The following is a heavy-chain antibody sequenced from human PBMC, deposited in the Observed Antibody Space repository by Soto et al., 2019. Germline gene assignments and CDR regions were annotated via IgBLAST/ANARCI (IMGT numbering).Heavy chain of an antibody. D-gene: IGHD6-19*01. CDR2: IYYSGST. V-gene: IGHV4-31*03. CDR1: GGSISSGGYY. J-gene: IGHJ4*02. CDR3: ARGVAVADYYFDY. Sequence: SETLSLTCTVSGGSISSGGYYWSWIRQHPGKGLEWIGYIYYSGSTYYNPSLKSRVTISVDTSKNQFSLKLSSVTAADTAVYYCARGVAVADYYFDYWGQGTLVTVSS.